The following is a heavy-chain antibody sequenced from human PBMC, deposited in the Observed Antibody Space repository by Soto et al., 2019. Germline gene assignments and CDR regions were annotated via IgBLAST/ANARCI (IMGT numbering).Heavy chain of an antibody. D-gene: IGHD4-17*01. CDR2: ISSSSSYI. Sequence: GGSLRLSCAASGFTFSSYSMNWVHQAPGKGLEWVSSISSSSSYIYYADSVKGRFTISRDNAKNSLYLQMNSLRAEDTAVYYCARDREGTVTPFDYWGQGTLVTVSS. CDR1: GFTFSSYS. V-gene: IGHV3-21*01. J-gene: IGHJ4*02. CDR3: ARDREGTVTPFDY.